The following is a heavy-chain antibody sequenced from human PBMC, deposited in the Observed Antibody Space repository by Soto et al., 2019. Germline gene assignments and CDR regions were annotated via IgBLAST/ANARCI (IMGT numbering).Heavy chain of an antibody. J-gene: IGHJ5*01. Sequence: SETLSLTCSVSGDSISSLDYFWAWIRQPPGQALEYIGYIYKSATTYYNPSFESRVAISVDTSKSQFSLNLTSVPAADTAVYFCARGRYCLTGRCFPNWFDSWGQGALVTVPQ. CDR2: IYKSATT. CDR1: GDSISSLDYF. CDR3: ARGRYCLTGRCFPNWFDS. V-gene: IGHV4-30-4*01. D-gene: IGHD7-27*01.